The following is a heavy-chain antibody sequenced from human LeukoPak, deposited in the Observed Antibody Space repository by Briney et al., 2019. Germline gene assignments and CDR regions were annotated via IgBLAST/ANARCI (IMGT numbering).Heavy chain of an antibody. CDR2: ISYDGSNK. CDR1: GFTFKNYW. CDR3: ARDVYRAYDFWSGYFHRPEYYFDY. V-gene: IGHV3-30*03. J-gene: IGHJ4*02. D-gene: IGHD3-3*01. Sequence: GGSLRLSCEASGFTFKNYWMSWVREAPGKGLEWVAVISYDGSNKYYADSVKGRFTISRDNAKNSLYLQMNSLRAEDTAVYYCARDVYRAYDFWSGYFHRPEYYFDYWGQGTLVTVSS.